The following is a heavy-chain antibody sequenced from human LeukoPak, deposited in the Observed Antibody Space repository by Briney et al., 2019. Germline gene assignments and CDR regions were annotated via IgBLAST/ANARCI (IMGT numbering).Heavy chain of an antibody. J-gene: IGHJ4*02. CDR3: AKSWGVEYTDGFFIGVDY. V-gene: IGHV3-7*01. D-gene: IGHD2-8*01. CDR2: IKQDGSDE. Sequence: PGGSLRLSCAASTFSFINYWMAWVRQAPGKGLEWVANIKQDGSDEYYVDSVKGRFTISRDNSKNTLYLQMNSLRVEDTAVFYCAKSWGVEYTDGFFIGVDYWGQGTLVTVSS. CDR1: TFSFINYW.